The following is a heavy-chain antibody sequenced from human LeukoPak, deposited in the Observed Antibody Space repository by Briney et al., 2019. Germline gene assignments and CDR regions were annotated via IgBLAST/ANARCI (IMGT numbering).Heavy chain of an antibody. V-gene: IGHV3-11*01. D-gene: IGHD5-18*01. CDR2: ISSSGSTI. Sequence: PGGSLRLSCAASGFTFSDYYMSWIRQAPGKGLEWVSYISSSGSTIYYADSVKGRFTISRDNAKNSLYLQMNSLRAEDTAVYYCARELWQLWDPLGSGPHDYWGQGTLVTVSS. J-gene: IGHJ4*02. CDR1: GFTFSDYY. CDR3: ARELWQLWDPLGSGPHDY.